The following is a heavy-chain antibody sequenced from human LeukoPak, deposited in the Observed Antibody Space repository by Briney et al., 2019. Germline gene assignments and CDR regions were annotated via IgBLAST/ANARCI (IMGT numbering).Heavy chain of an antibody. CDR2: ISAYNGNT. Sequence: ASVKVSCKASGYTFTSYGISWVRQAPGQGLEWMGWISAYNGNTNYAQKLQGRVTMTTDTSTSTAYMELRSLRFDDTAVYYCARDRATMVRGGGRRAFDIWGQGTMVTVSS. D-gene: IGHD3-10*01. CDR1: GYTFTSYG. J-gene: IGHJ3*02. V-gene: IGHV1-18*01. CDR3: ARDRATMVRGGGRRAFDI.